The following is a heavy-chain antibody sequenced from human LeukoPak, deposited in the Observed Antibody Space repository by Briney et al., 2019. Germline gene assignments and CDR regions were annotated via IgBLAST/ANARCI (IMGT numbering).Heavy chain of an antibody. J-gene: IGHJ6*02. D-gene: IGHD3-3*01. CDR3: ARDPTIRFLEWLPHLGGWYYGMDV. Sequence: ASVTVSRTSSGYTFTSYGIRWVRQAPGQGLAWMGWISAYNGNTHYAQKLQGRVTMTTDTSTSTAYMELRSLRSDDTAVYYCARDPTIRFLEWLPHLGGWYYGMDVWGQGTTVTVSS. CDR1: GYTFTSYG. CDR2: ISAYNGNT. V-gene: IGHV1-18*01.